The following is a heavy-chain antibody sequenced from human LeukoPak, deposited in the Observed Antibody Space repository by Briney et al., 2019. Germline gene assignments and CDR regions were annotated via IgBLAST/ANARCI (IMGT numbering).Heavy chain of an antibody. J-gene: IGHJ4*02. CDR1: GYTFTGYY. CDR3: ARVGDILTGYPSDY. D-gene: IGHD3-9*01. V-gene: IGHV1-18*04. Sequence: ASVKVSCKASGYTFTGYYMHWVRQAPGQGLEWMGWISAYNGNTNYAQKLQGRVTMTTDTSTSTAYMELRSLRSDDTAVYYCARVGDILTGYPSDYWGQGTLVTVSS. CDR2: ISAYNGNT.